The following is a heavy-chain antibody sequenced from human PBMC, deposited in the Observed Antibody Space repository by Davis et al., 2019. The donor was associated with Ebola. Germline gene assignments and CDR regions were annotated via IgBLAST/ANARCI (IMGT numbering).Heavy chain of an antibody. CDR1: GYTFTNYY. J-gene: IGHJ4*02. D-gene: IGHD3-10*01. V-gene: IGHV1-2*06. CDR3: ARPYLGEVGFDY. CDR2: SKPYSGGT. Sequence: AASVTVSCQASGYTFTNYYMHWVRQAPGQGLEWMGRSKPYSGGTNYAQKFQGRVTMTRDTSISTAYMELSKLRSDDTAVYYCARPYLGEVGFDYWGQGTLVTVSS.